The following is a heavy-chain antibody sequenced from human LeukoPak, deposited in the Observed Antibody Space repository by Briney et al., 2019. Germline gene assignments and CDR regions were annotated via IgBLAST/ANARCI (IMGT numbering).Heavy chain of an antibody. V-gene: IGHV3-53*01. CDR1: GFTVSRNY. CDR3: ARTRYCSSTSCPYY. D-gene: IGHD2-2*01. Sequence: GGTLKLSCAASGFTVSRNYMSWVRQAPGKGLEWVSDIYSGGSTYYAASVKGRFTISRDNSKNTIYLQMNSLTAEDTAVYYCARTRYCSSTSCPYYWGQGTLVTVSS. CDR2: IYSGGST. J-gene: IGHJ4*02.